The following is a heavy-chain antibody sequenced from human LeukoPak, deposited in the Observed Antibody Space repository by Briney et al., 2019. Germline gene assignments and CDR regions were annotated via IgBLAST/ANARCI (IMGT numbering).Heavy chain of an antibody. CDR2: IYYSGST. CDR3: ARKTGGGGSPWFDP. CDR1: GGSISSYY. D-gene: IGHD2-15*01. V-gene: IGHV4-59*01. J-gene: IGHJ5*02. Sequence: PSETPSLTCTVSGGSISSYYWSWIRQPPGKGLEWIGYIYYSGSTNYNPSLKSRVTISVDTSKNQFSLKLSSVTAADTAVYYCARKTGGGGSPWFDPWGQGTLVTVSS.